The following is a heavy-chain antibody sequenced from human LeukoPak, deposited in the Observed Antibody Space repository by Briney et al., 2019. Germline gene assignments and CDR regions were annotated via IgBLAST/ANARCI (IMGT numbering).Heavy chain of an antibody. Sequence: SETLSLTCTVSGGSISSGDYYWSWIRQPPGKGLEWIGYIYYSGSIYYNPSLKSRVTISVDTSKNQFSLKQSSVTAADTAVYYCAREGHSSSSGYWRQGILSPSPQ. CDR1: GGSISSGDYY. D-gene: IGHD6-6*01. J-gene: IGHJ4*02. CDR3: AREGHSSSSGY. V-gene: IGHV4-30-4*08. CDR2: IYYSGSI.